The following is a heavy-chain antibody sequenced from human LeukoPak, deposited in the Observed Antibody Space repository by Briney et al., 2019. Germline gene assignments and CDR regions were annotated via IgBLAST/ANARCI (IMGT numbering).Heavy chain of an antibody. J-gene: IGHJ4*02. Sequence: GGSLRLSCAASGFTFSGSAMHWVRQASGKGLEWVGRIRSKANSYATAYAASVKGRFTISRDDSKNTAYLQMNSLKTEDTAVYYCTSRDDDFWSGYYVPPFDYWGQGTLVTVSS. CDR3: TSRDDDFWSGYYVPPFDY. CDR2: IRSKANSYAT. D-gene: IGHD3-3*01. V-gene: IGHV3-73*01. CDR1: GFTFSGSA.